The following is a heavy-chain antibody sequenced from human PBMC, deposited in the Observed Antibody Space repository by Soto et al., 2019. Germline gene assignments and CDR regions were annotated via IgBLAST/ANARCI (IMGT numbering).Heavy chain of an antibody. CDR3: ARLSAYGPHKPYYFDY. CDR2: INHSGST. D-gene: IGHD3-10*01. CDR1: GGSFSGYY. J-gene: IGHJ4*02. Sequence: SETLSLTCAVYGGSFSGYYWSRIRQPPGKGLEWIGEINHSGSTNYNPSLKSRVTISVDTSKNQFSLKLSSLTAADTAVYYCARLSAYGPHKPYYFDYWGQGTRVTLSS. V-gene: IGHV4-34*01.